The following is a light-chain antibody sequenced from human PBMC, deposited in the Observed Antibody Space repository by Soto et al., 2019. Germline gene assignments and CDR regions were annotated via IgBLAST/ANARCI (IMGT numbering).Light chain of an antibody. CDR1: QSVSNN. V-gene: IGKV3-15*01. CDR2: GAS. J-gene: IGKJ1*01. Sequence: ERVMTQSPATLSVSPGQRPTLPCRASQSVSNNLAWYQQKPCQAPRLLXYGASTRATGIPARFSGSGSGTEFTPTISSLQSEDFAVYYCQQYNSWPPRTFGQGTKVDIK. CDR3: QQYNSWPPRT.